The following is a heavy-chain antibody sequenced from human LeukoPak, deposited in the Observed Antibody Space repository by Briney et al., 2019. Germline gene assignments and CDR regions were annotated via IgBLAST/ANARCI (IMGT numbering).Heavy chain of an antibody. J-gene: IGHJ4*02. CDR3: ARVGFSGNYYVY. CDR1: GFPFSMYW. V-gene: IGHV3-7*01. D-gene: IGHD1-26*01. CDR2: IKQDGSEK. Sequence: GGSLRLSCAASGFPFSMYWMTWVRQGPGKGLEWVANIKQDGSEKHYVDSVKGRFTISRDNGKNSLYLQLDSLRVEDTAVYYCARVGFSGNYYVYWGQGTLVTVSS.